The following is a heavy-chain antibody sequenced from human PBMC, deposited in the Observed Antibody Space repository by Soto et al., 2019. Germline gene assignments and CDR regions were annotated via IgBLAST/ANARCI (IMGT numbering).Heavy chain of an antibody. CDR2: ISYDGSNK. CDR1: GFTFSSYP. CDR3: ARSHNSSWHNFDD. V-gene: IGHV3-30-3*01. Sequence: QVQLVESGGGVVQPGGSLRLSCAASGFTFSSYPMHWVRQAPGKGLEWVAIISYDGSNKYYADSVKGRFTISRDNSKNTLYVQMNSLRAEDTAVFYCARSHNSSWHNFDDWGQGILVTVSS. D-gene: IGHD6-13*01. J-gene: IGHJ4*02.